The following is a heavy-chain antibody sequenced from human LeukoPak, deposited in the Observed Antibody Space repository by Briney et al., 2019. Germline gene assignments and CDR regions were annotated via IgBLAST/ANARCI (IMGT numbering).Heavy chain of an antibody. CDR3: AKDQDYFWSGYQGLDP. CDR1: GFTFSSYG. Sequence: GGSLRPSCAASGFTFSSYGMHWVRQAPGKGLEWVAVISYDGSNKYYADSVKGRFTISRDNSKNTLYLQMNSLRAEDTAVYYCAKDQDYFWSGYQGLDPWGQGTLVTVSS. V-gene: IGHV3-30*18. J-gene: IGHJ5*02. CDR2: ISYDGSNK. D-gene: IGHD3-3*01.